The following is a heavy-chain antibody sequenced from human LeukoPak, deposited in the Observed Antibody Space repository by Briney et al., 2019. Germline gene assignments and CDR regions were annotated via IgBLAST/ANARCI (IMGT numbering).Heavy chain of an antibody. V-gene: IGHV4-59*01. CDR3: ARGGPLRYFDWLLPFDY. CDR2: IYYSGST. D-gene: IGHD3-9*01. Sequence: SETLSLTCTVSGGSISSYYWSWIRQPPGKGLEWIGYIYYSGSTNYNPSLKSRVTISVDTSKNQFSLKLSSVTAADTAVYYCARGGPLRYFDWLLPFDYWGQGTLVTVSP. J-gene: IGHJ4*02. CDR1: GGSISSYY.